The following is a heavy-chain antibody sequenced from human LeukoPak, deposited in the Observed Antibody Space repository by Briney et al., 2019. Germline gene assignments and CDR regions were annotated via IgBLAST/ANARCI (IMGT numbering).Heavy chain of an antibody. CDR2: ISGSGGST. V-gene: IGHV3-23*01. CDR1: GFTFSSYG. CDR3: AKREVGAFGY. J-gene: IGHJ4*02. D-gene: IGHD1-26*01. Sequence: GRSLRLSCAASGFTFSSYGMHWVRQAPGKGLEWVSAISGSGGSTYYADSVKGRFTISRDNSKNTLYLQMNSLRAEDTAVYYCAKREVGAFGYWGQGTLVTVSS.